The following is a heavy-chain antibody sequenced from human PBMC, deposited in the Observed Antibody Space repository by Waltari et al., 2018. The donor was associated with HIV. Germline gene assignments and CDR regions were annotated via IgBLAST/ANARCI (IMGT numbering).Heavy chain of an antibody. Sequence: LESGGDFVQPGGRLRLSCVGSGFTFGDYAMSWVRQSPGRGLQWISHISVGGTSTSYADSVKGRFTIFRENSRNTLYLQLNDLRTEDTAVYFCIKEASLMVWAPEKSPVWGRGTTVTVSP. CDR1: GFTFGDYA. J-gene: IGHJ3*01. CDR3: IKEASLMVWAPEKSPV. D-gene: IGHD3-10*01. CDR2: ISVGGTST. V-gene: IGHV3-23*03.